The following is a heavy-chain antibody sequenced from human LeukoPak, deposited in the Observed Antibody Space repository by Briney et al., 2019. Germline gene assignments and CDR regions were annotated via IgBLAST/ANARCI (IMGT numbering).Heavy chain of an antibody. CDR3: AKDGIVGATTRVFDY. CDR1: GFTFSSYG. CDR2: ILYDGSNK. V-gene: IGHV3-30*18. J-gene: IGHJ4*02. Sequence: GGSLRLSCAASGFTFSSYGMHWVRQAPGKGLEWVAVILYDGSNKYYADSVKGRFTISRDNSKNTLYLQMNSLRAEDTAVYYCAKDGIVGATTRVFDYWGQGTLVTVSS. D-gene: IGHD1-26*01.